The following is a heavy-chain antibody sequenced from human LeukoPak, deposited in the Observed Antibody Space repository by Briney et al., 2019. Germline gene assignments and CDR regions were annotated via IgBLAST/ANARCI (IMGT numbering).Heavy chain of an antibody. V-gene: IGHV3-30*02. Sequence: GGTLRLSCAASGFTFSSYGMTWVRQAPGKGLEWVAFIRYDGSNKYYADSVKGRFTISRDNSKNTLYLQMNSLRAEDTAVYYCAKDFWSYYSPWGQGTLVTVSS. D-gene: IGHD3-10*01. CDR1: GFTFSSYG. CDR2: IRYDGSNK. CDR3: AKDFWSYYSP. J-gene: IGHJ5*02.